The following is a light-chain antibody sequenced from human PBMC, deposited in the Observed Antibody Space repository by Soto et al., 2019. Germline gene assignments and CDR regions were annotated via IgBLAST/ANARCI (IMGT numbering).Light chain of an antibody. V-gene: IGKV3-15*01. CDR3: QQYNNWPFT. CDR1: QRFSRT. J-gene: IGKJ3*01. CDR2: GAS. Sequence: EIVMTQSPATRSVSPGERATLPCRPSQRFSRTLAWYQQKPGQAPRLLIYGASTRATGIPATFSGSGSGTEFTLTISSLQSEDFAVYYCQQYNNWPFTFGPGTKVDIK.